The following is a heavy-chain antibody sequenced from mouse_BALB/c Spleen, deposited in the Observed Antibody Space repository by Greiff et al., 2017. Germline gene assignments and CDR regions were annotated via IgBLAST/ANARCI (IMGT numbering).Heavy chain of an antibody. CDR2: ISSGGGST. J-gene: IGHJ3*01. Sequence: EVQLVESGGGLVKPGGSLKLSCAASGFAFSSYDMSWVRQTPEKRLEWVAYISSGGGSTYYPDTVKGRFTISRDNAKNTLYLQMSSLKSEDTAMYYCARHGYGNRFAYWGQGTLVTVSA. CDR1: GFAFSSYD. D-gene: IGHD2-1*01. V-gene: IGHV5-12-1*01. CDR3: ARHGYGNRFAY.